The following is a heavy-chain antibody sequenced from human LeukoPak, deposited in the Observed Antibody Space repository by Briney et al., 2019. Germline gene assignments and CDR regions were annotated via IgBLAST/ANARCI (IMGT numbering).Heavy chain of an antibody. D-gene: IGHD3-22*01. Sequence: PSQTLSLTCTVSGGSISSGSYYWGWIRQPPGKGLEWIGSIYHSGSTYYNPSLKSRVTISVDTSKNQFSLKLSSVTAADTAVYYCARPLGRDYDSSGPRFDYWGQGTLVTVSS. V-gene: IGHV4-39*07. J-gene: IGHJ4*02. CDR3: ARPLGRDYDSSGPRFDY. CDR1: GGSISSGSYY. CDR2: IYHSGST.